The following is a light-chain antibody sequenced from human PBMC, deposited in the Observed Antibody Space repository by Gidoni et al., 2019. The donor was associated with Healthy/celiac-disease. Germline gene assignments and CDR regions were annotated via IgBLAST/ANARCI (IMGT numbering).Light chain of an antibody. J-gene: IGKJ1*01. CDR1: QSISSW. Sequence: IQMTQSPSPLSASVGDRVTITCRASQSISSWLAWYQQKPGKAPKLLIYDASSLESGVPSRFSGSGSGTEFTLTISSLQPDDFATYYCQQYNSYSRTFXXXTKVEIK. CDR3: QQYNSYSRT. V-gene: IGKV1-5*01. CDR2: DAS.